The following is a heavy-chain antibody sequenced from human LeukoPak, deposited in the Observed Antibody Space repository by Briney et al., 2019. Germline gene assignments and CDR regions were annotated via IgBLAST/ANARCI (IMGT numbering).Heavy chain of an antibody. D-gene: IGHD1/OR15-1a*01. CDR1: GGSISSGDYY. V-gene: IGHV4-30-4*01. J-gene: IGHJ5*02. CDR2: IYYSGST. Sequence: KASETLSLTCTVSGGSISSGDYYWSWIRQPPGKGLEWIGSIYYSGSTYYNPSLKSRVTISVDTSKTQFSLKLSSVTAADTAVYYCARDPGLGITGTNWFDPWGQGTLVTVSS. CDR3: ARDPGLGITGTNWFDP.